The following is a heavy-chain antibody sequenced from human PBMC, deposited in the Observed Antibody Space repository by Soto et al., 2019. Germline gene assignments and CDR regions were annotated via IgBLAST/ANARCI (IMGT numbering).Heavy chain of an antibody. D-gene: IGHD5-12*01. J-gene: IGHJ4*02. CDR3: ARGVATESPFDY. CDR2: INHSGST. V-gene: IGHV4-34*01. CDR1: GGSFSGYY. Sequence: SETLSLTCAVYGGSFSGYYWSWIRQPPGKGLEWIGEINHSGSTNYNPSLKSRVTISVDTSKNQFSLKLSSVTAADTAVYYCARGVATESPFDYWGQGTLVTVSS.